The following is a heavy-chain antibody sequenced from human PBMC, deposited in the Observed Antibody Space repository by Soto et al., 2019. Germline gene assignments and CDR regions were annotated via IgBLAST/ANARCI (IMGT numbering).Heavy chain of an antibody. CDR3: AKGGATVTTHY. V-gene: IGHV3-30*18. Sequence: QVRLVESGGGIVQPGRSLRLSCAASGFTFSYYGMHWVRQAPGKGLEWVAFISHDGSSKYYADSVKGRFTISRDNSKNTLYLQMSSLRAEDTAVYYCAKGGATVTTHYWGQGTLVTVSS. D-gene: IGHD4-17*01. CDR1: GFTFSYYG. J-gene: IGHJ4*02. CDR2: ISHDGSSK.